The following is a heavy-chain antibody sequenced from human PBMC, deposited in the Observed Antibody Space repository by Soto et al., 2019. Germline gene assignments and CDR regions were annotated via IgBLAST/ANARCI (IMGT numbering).Heavy chain of an antibody. J-gene: IGHJ4*01. V-gene: IGHV4-34*01. Sequence: SETLSLTCAVYGGSFSGYFWTWIRQPPGKGLEWIGEINHSGITNYNPSLKSRVTISVDTSKNQFSLKLSSVTAADTALYYCARGVDTAMANRFDYWGQEPWSPSPQ. D-gene: IGHD5-18*01. CDR3: ARGVDTAMANRFDY. CDR1: GGSFSGYF. CDR2: INHSGIT.